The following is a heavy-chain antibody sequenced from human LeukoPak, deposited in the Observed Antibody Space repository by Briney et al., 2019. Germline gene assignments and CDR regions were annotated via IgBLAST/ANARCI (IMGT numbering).Heavy chain of an antibody. D-gene: IGHD3-16*02. Sequence: SETLSLTCAVYGGSFSGYYWSWIRQPPGKGLEWIGEINHSGSTNYNPSLKSRVTISVDTSKNQFSLKLSSVTAADTAVYYCARGTGSGELSQSEYYYGMDVWGQGTTVTVSS. CDR3: ARGTGSGELSQSEYYYGMDV. V-gene: IGHV4-34*01. CDR1: GGSFSGYY. J-gene: IGHJ6*02. CDR2: INHSGST.